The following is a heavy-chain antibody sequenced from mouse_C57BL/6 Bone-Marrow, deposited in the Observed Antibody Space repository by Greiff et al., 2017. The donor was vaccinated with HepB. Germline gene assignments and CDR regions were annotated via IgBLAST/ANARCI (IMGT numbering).Heavy chain of an antibody. D-gene: IGHD1-1*01. Sequence: EVQLVESGGDLVKPGGSLKLSCAASGFTFSSYGMSWVRQTPDKRLEWVATISSGGSYTYYPDSVTGRFTISRDNAKNTLYLQMSSLKSEDTAMYYCARHGNYYGSSPYWYFDVWGTGTTVTVSS. CDR1: GFTFSSYG. V-gene: IGHV5-6*01. CDR3: ARHGNYYGSSPYWYFDV. J-gene: IGHJ1*03. CDR2: ISSGGSYT.